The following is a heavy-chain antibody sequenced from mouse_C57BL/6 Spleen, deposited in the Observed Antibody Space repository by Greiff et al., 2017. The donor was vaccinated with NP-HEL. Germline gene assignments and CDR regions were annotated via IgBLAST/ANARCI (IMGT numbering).Heavy chain of an antibody. CDR3: ASEITTVVNFDY. V-gene: IGHV1-80*01. CDR2: IYPGDGDT. CDR1: GYAFSSYW. J-gene: IGHJ2*01. D-gene: IGHD1-1*01. Sequence: VQVVESGAELVKPGASVKISCKASGYAFSSYWMNWVKQRPGKGLEWIGQIYPGDGDTNYNGKFKGKATLTADKSSSTAYMQLSSLTSEDSAVYFCASEITTVVNFDYWGQGTTLTVSS.